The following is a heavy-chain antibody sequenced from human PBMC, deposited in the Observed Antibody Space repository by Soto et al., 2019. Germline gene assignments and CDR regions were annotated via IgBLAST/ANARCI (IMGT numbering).Heavy chain of an antibody. CDR1: RLTFNSYA. J-gene: IGHJ4*02. Sequence: SMRLSRAASRLTFNSYAMSWVRKAPGKGLEWVSAISGSGGSTYYADSVKGRFTISRDNSKNTLYLQMNSLRAEDTAVYYCAKDQAGDSSSSLDYWGQGTLVTVSS. D-gene: IGHD6-6*01. CDR2: ISGSGGST. CDR3: AKDQAGDSSSSLDY. V-gene: IGHV3-23*01.